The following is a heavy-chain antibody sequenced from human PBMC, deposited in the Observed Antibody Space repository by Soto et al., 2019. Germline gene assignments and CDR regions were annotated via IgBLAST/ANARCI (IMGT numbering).Heavy chain of an antibody. CDR1: EFILANYY. J-gene: IGHJ2*01. V-gene: IGHV3-72*01. CDR2: TRNKLNGYST. D-gene: IGHD2-8*01. Sequence: GGSLRLSCAAAEFILANYYMDWVRQAPGKGLEWVARTRNKLNGYSTEYAAPVKARFTILRDESKNSLGLQMNSLKADDTAVYYCVRNNGLNRYFDLWGRGTLVTVSS. CDR3: VRNNGLNRYFDL.